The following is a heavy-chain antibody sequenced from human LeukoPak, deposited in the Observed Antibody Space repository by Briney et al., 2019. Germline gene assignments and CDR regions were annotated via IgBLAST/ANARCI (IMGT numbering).Heavy chain of an antibody. V-gene: IGHV3-48*01. CDR2: ISSSSSTI. CDR1: GFTFSSYS. CDR3: AKDIGSYYDY. Sequence: GGSLRLSCAASGFTFSSYSMNWVRQAPGKGLEWISYISSSSSTIYYADSVKGRFTISRDNAKNSLYLQLNSLRAEDTAVYYCAKDIGSYYDYWGQGILVTVSS. J-gene: IGHJ4*02. D-gene: IGHD3-10*01.